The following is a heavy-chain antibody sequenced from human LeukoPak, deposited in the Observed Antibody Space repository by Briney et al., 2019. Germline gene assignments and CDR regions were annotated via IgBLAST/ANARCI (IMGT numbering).Heavy chain of an antibody. D-gene: IGHD6-13*01. CDR3: ARDRPPQLVRPFDY. V-gene: IGHV1-2*02. Sequence: ASVKVSCKASGYTFTGYYMHWVRQAPGQGLEWMGWINPNSGGTNYAQKFQGRVTMTRDTSISTAYMELSRLRSDDTAVYYCARDRPPQLVRPFDYWGQGTLVTVSS. J-gene: IGHJ4*02. CDR1: GYTFTGYY. CDR2: INPNSGGT.